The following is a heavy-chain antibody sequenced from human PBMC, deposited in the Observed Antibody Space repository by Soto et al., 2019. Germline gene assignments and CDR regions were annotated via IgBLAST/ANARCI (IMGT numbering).Heavy chain of an antibody. CDR3: AKEDNRWSFDY. Sequence: GGSLRLSCAGSGFTFRDYYMSWVRQAPGKGLEWVSAISGSGGSTYYADSVKGRFTISRDNSKNTLYLQMNSLRAEDTAVYYCAKEDNRWSFDYWGQGTLVTVS. CDR2: ISGSGGST. D-gene: IGHD6-13*01. CDR1: GFTFRDYY. J-gene: IGHJ4*02. V-gene: IGHV3-23*01.